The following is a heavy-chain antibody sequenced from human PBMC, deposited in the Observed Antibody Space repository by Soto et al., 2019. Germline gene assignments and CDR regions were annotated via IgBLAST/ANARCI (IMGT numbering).Heavy chain of an antibody. D-gene: IGHD3-3*01. CDR1: GYTFTSYY. J-gene: IGHJ6*03. CDR3: ARGSGDDFWSGYYYYYYYMDV. CDR2: ISPSGGST. Sequence: ASVKVSCKASGYTFTSYYMHWVRQAPGQGLEWMGIISPSGGSTSYAQKFQGRVTMTRDTSTSTVYMELSSLRSEDTAVYYCARGSGDDFWSGYYYYYYYMDVWGKGTTVTVSS. V-gene: IGHV1-46*03.